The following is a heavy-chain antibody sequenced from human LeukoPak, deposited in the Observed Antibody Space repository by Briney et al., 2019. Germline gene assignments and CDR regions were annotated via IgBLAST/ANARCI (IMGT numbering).Heavy chain of an antibody. J-gene: IGHJ1*01. CDR1: GGTFSSYA. V-gene: IGHV1-69*06. D-gene: IGHD4-17*01. CDR3: AGDFLTTVTPKYFQH. Sequence: ASVKGSCKASGGTFSSYAISWVRQAPGQGLEWMGGIIPIFGTANYAQKFQGRVTITADKSTSTAYMELSSLRSEDTAVYYCAGDFLTTVTPKYFQHWGQGTLVTVSS. CDR2: IIPIFGTA.